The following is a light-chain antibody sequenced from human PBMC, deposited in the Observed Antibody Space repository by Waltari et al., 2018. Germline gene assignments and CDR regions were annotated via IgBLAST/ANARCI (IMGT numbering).Light chain of an antibody. Sequence: EIVLTQSPGTLSLSPGERVTLSCRASQSVGRALAWYQQRPGQAPRLPIYDALTRATGVADRFSGSGSGTDFSLTISRLDPEDFAVYYCQMYVRLPVTFGQGTKVEIK. J-gene: IGKJ1*01. V-gene: IGKV3-20*01. CDR1: QSVGRA. CDR3: QMYVRLPVT. CDR2: DAL.